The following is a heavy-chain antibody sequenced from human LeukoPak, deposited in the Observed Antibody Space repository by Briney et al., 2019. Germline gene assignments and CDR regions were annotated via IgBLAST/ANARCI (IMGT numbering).Heavy chain of an antibody. CDR2: VFYNGTT. CDR1: GGSINSSAYF. V-gene: IGHV4-39*01. Sequence: SETLSLTCTVSGGSINSSAYFWGWIRQPPGKGLEWIASVFYNGTTYYDPSLKSRVTISVDTSKNQFSLNLTSVTAADTAMYYCAGGDSSSWDYNWFDPWGQGTLVTVSS. J-gene: IGHJ5*02. D-gene: IGHD6-13*01. CDR3: AGGDSSSWDYNWFDP.